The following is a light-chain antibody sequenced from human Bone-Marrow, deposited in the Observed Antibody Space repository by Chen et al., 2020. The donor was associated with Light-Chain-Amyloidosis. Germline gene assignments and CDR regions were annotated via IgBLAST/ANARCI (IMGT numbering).Light chain of an antibody. Sequence: SYVLTQPSSVSVAPGQTATIACGGNNIGSTSVHWYQQTPGQAPLLVVYDDSDRPSGIPERFSGSNSVNTASLTIRRVEAGDAADYYCQVWDRSSDRPVFGGGTKLTVL. CDR1: NIGSTS. V-gene: IGLV3-21*02. CDR2: DDS. CDR3: QVWDRSSDRPV. J-gene: IGLJ3*02.